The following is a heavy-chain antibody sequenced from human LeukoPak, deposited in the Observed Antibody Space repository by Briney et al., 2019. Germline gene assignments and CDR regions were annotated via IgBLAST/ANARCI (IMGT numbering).Heavy chain of an antibody. J-gene: IGHJ4*02. V-gene: IGHV3-33*05. D-gene: IGHD1-26*01. CDR3: ARGLTPAYSVPYYFDY. CDR1: GFTFSTYG. Sequence: GGSLRLSCAVSGFTFSTYGIHWVRQTPGKGLEWVAVISYDGSNKYYADSVKGRFTISRDNSKNTLYLQMNSLRAEDTAVYYCARGLTPAYSVPYYFDYWGQGTLVTVSS. CDR2: ISYDGSNK.